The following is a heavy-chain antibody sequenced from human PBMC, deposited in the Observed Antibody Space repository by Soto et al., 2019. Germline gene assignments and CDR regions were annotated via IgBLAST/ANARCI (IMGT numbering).Heavy chain of an antibody. CDR1: GYSFTSYW. V-gene: IGHV5-10-1*01. J-gene: IGHJ6*02. CDR2: IDPSDSYT. CDR3: ARLHRAHCSSTSCYGPLYGMDV. Sequence: PGESLKISCKGSGYSFTSYWISWVRQMPGKGLEWMGRIDPSDSYTNYSPSFQGHVTISADKSISTAYLQWSSLKASDTAMYYCARLHRAHCSSTSCYGPLYGMDVWGQGTTVTVSS. D-gene: IGHD2-2*01.